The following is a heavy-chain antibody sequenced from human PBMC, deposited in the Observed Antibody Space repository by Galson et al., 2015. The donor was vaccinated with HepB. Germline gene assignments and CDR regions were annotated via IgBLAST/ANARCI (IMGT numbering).Heavy chain of an antibody. CDR3: ARASRFTMIVVVITTIDAFDI. V-gene: IGHV3-7*03. D-gene: IGHD3-22*01. CDR1: GFTFSSYW. Sequence: SLRLSCAASGFTFSSYWMSWVRQAPGKGLEWVANIKQDGSEKYYVDSVKGRFTISRDNAKNSLYLQMNSLRAEDTAVYYCARASRFTMIVVVITTIDAFDIWGQGTMVTVSS. CDR2: IKQDGSEK. J-gene: IGHJ3*02.